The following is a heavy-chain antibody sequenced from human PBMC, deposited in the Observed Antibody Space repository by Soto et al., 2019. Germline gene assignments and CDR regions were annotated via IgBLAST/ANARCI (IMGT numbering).Heavy chain of an antibody. D-gene: IGHD2-15*01. V-gene: IGHV3-30-3*01. CDR2: ISYDGTNQ. Sequence: QVQLVESGGGVVQPETSLRLSCTVSGFTFRNYPMHWVRQAPGKGLEWVAVISYDGTNQYYTHSVKGRFTISRDNSKNTRYLVMNSLRPEDTAVYYCARESTLGYYYGLAVWGQGTTVTVSS. J-gene: IGHJ6*02. CDR3: ARESTLGYYYGLAV. CDR1: GFTFRNYP.